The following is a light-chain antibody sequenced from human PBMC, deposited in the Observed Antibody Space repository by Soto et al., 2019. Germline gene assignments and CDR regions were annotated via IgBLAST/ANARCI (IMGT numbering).Light chain of an antibody. CDR3: LQALQTPPT. J-gene: IGKJ5*01. Sequence: DIVMTQSPLSLPVTPGEPASISCRSSQSLLYRNGNNYLNWYLQKPGQSPQLLIYLTSYRASGVPDRFSGSGSGTDFTLKISRVEAEDVGVYYCLQALQTPPTFGQGTQLEIK. CDR1: QSLLYRNGNNY. CDR2: LTS. V-gene: IGKV2-28*01.